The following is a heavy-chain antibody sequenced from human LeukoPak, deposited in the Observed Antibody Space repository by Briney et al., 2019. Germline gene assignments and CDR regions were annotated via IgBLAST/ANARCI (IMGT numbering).Heavy chain of an antibody. V-gene: IGHV1-69*10. J-gene: IGHJ5*02. Sequence: VASVKVSCKASGGTFSSYAISWVRQAPGQGLEWMGRVIPILGIANYAQKFQGRVTITADKSTSTAYMELSSLRSEDTAVYYCARDRESGIVVVPAAINWFDPWGQGTLVTVSS. D-gene: IGHD2-2*02. CDR2: VIPILGIA. CDR3: ARDRESGIVVVPAAINWFDP. CDR1: GGTFSSYA.